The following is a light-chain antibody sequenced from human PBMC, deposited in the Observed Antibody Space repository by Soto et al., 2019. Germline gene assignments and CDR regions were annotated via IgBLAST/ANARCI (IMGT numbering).Light chain of an antibody. CDR2: DAS. J-gene: IGKJ5*01. Sequence: DIQMTQSPSTLSASVGDRVTITCRASQSISSWLAWYQQKPGKAPKVLIFDASSLESVVPSRFSGSGSGTDFTLTISSLQPEDFATYYCQQSYSTPITFGQGTRLEIK. CDR3: QQSYSTPIT. CDR1: QSISSW. V-gene: IGKV1-5*01.